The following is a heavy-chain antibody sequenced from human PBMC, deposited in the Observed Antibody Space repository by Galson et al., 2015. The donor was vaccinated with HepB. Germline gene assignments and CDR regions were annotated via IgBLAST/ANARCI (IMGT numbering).Heavy chain of an antibody. D-gene: IGHD2-21*02. CDR2: ISAYNGNT. CDR1: GGTFSSYA. V-gene: IGHV1-18*01. Sequence: SVKVSCKASGGTFSSYAISWVRQAPGQGLEWMGWISAYNGNTNYAQKLQGRVTMTTDTSTSTAYMELRSLRSDDTAVYYCARFRGSLDLAYCGGDCYVFDYWGQGTLVTVSS. CDR3: ARFRGSLDLAYCGGDCYVFDY. J-gene: IGHJ4*02.